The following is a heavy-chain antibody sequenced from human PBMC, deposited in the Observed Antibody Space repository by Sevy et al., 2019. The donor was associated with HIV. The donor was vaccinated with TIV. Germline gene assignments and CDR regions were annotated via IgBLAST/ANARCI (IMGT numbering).Heavy chain of an antibody. D-gene: IGHD4-17*01. Sequence: GGSLRLSCAASGFSFRSYWMTWVRQAPGKGLEWVASIYQDGSETYYMDSVKGRFTVSRDNAKNSLFLQMNSLRVEDTAVYYCAREGSYGDYMLSYYYGMDVWGQGTTVTVSS. V-gene: IGHV3-7*01. CDR2: IYQDGSET. J-gene: IGHJ6*02. CDR1: GFSFRSYW. CDR3: AREGSYGDYMLSYYYGMDV.